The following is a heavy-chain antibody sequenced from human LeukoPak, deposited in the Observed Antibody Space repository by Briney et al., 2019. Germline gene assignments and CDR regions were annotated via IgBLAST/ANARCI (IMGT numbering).Heavy chain of an antibody. V-gene: IGHV4-4*02. J-gene: IGHJ4*02. Sequence: PSGTLSLTCAVSGTSLSLSNWWTWVRQPPGKRLEWIGEIYHSGTTNYNPSLKSRVTISLDKSRNQFSLNLNSVSAADTAVYYCARSYFGSGTFNGFDYWGQGTLVTVSS. CDR1: GTSLSLSNW. CDR2: IYHSGTT. D-gene: IGHD3-10*01. CDR3: ARSYFGSGTFNGFDY.